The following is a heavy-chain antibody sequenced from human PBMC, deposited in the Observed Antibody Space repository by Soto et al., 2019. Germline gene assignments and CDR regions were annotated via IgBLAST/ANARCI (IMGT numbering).Heavy chain of an antibody. CDR2: ITSAGST. V-gene: IGHV3-23*01. D-gene: IGHD6-19*01. CDR3: AKTDKFHSQSSGWANRFDS. CDR1: GFTFSNYA. J-gene: IGHJ4*02. Sequence: EVQLLESGGDLAQPGGSLRLICAASGFTFSNYAVTWVRQSPGKGLEWVSTITSAGSTFYGDTVKGRFTISRDNSKSTLYLQTNSLGAEDTAVYYCAKTDKFHSQSSGWANRFDSWGQGTLVTVSS.